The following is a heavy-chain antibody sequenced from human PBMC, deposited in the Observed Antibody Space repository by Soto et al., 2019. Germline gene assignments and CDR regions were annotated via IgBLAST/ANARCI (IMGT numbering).Heavy chain of an antibody. CDR1: GSSISNGDYF. CDR2: IYYSGTT. Sequence: QVQLQESGPGLVKPSQTLSLTCNVSGSSISNGDYFWNWIRQPPGKGLEWIGYIYYSGTTYYNPSLKSRVTISLDTSKNQLSLMLTSVTAADTAVYFCANRYYYDIRGFYGFDKWGQGTMVIVSS. V-gene: IGHV4-30-4*01. D-gene: IGHD3-22*01. J-gene: IGHJ3*02. CDR3: ANRYYYDIRGFYGFDK.